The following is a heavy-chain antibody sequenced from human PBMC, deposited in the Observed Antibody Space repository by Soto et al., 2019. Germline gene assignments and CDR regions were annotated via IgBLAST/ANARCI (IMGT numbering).Heavy chain of an antibody. Sequence: GGSLRLSCAASGFTFSSYSMNWVRQAPGKGLEWVSSISSSSSYIYYAYSVKGRFTISRDNAKNSLYLQMNSLRAEDTAVYYCARERYSYGYHYYYGMDVWGQGTTVTVSS. J-gene: IGHJ6*02. CDR1: GFTFSSYS. D-gene: IGHD5-18*01. CDR3: ARERYSYGYHYYYGMDV. CDR2: ISSSSSYI. V-gene: IGHV3-21*01.